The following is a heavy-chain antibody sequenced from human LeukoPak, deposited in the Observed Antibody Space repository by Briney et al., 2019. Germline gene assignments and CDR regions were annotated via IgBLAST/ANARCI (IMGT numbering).Heavy chain of an antibody. Sequence: SETLSLTCTVSGGSISSYYWSWIRQPAGKGLELIGRIYPGGSTNYNPSLKSRVTMSVDTCKNQFSLKLSSVTVADTAVYYCARAPTATGGWNWFDPWGQGTLVPVSS. J-gene: IGHJ5*02. D-gene: IGHD2-21*02. V-gene: IGHV4-4*07. CDR2: IYPGGST. CDR3: ARAPTATGGWNWFDP. CDR1: GGSISSYY.